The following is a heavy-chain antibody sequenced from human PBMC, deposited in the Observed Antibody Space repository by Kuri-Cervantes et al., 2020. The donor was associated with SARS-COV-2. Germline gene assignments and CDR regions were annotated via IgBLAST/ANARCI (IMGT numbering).Heavy chain of an antibody. CDR3: ARDQETGTAYVDAFDI. Sequence: GESLKISCAASGFTFSSYEMNWVRQAPGKGLEWVSYISSSGSTIYYADSVKGRFTISRDNSKNTLYLQMNSLRAEDTAVYYCARDQETGTAYVDAFDIWGQGTMVTVSS. J-gene: IGHJ3*02. CDR1: GFTFSSYE. V-gene: IGHV3-48*03. CDR2: ISSSGSTI. D-gene: IGHD1-1*01.